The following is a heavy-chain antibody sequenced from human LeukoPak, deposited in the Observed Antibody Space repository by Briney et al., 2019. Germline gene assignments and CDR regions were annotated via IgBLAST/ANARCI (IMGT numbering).Heavy chain of an antibody. J-gene: IGHJ4*02. CDR2: ISGSGGST. CDR3: AKHSYGPNLPFDY. V-gene: IGHV3-23*01. CDR1: SSTFSSYA. D-gene: IGHD5-18*01. Sequence: GGSLRLSCAASSSTFSSYAMSSVRQAPGKGLEWVSAISGSGGSTYYADSVKGRFTISRDNSKNTLYLQMNSLRDEDTAVYYCAKHSYGPNLPFDYWGQGTLVTVSS.